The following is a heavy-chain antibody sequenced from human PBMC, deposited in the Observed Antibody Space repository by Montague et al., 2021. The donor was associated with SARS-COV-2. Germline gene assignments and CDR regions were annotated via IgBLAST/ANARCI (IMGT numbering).Heavy chain of an antibody. V-gene: IGHV4-39*01. CDR1: GGSISSSSYY. CDR3: ATQEDPSGWLTGPFDF. Sequence: SETLSLTCTVSGGSISSSSYYWAWIRQPPGKGLEWIGSIYYRGSTYYNPSLKSRVIISVDTSKNQLSLKLSSVTAADTAVYYCATQEDPSGWLTGPFDFWGQGTLLTVSS. J-gene: IGHJ4*02. CDR2: IYYRGST. D-gene: IGHD6-19*01.